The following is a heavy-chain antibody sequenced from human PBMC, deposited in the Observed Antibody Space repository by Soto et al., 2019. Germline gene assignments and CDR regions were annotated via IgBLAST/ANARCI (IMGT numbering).Heavy chain of an antibody. J-gene: IGHJ5*01. CDR1: EFTFSDYA. CDR3: ARDPSEGRVGNWFES. V-gene: IGHV3-23*01. D-gene: IGHD2-2*01. CDR2: ISGSSRST. Sequence: EGQLLESGGGLVQPGGSLRLSCAASEFTFSDYAMSWVRQAPGKGLEWVSSISGSSRSTYYADSVKGRFSISRDNHKNILYLEMYALRTEDTAVYYCARDPSEGRVGNWFESWGQGTLVTVSS.